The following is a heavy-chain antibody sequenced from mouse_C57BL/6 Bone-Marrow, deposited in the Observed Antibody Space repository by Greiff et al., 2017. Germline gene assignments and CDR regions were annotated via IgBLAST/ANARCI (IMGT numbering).Heavy chain of an antibody. CDR3: ARGGIYYYGPKAY. CDR1: GYTFTSYW. CDR2: IYPGSGST. Sequence: QVQLQQPGAELVKPGASVKMSCKASGYTFTSYWITWVKQRPGQGLEWIGDIYPGSGSTNYNEKFKSKATLTVDTSSSTAYMQLSSLTSEDSAVYYCARGGIYYYGPKAYWGQGTLVTVSA. D-gene: IGHD1-1*01. J-gene: IGHJ3*01. V-gene: IGHV1-55*01.